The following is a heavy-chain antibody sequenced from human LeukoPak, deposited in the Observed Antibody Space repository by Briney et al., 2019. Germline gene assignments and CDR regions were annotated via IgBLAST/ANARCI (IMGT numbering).Heavy chain of an antibody. CDR2: INHSGST. V-gene: IGHV4-34*01. CDR1: GWSFSGYY. CDR3: ARGRGDFWSGYYPDY. Sequence: SEPLSLTCAVYGWSFSGYYWSWIRPPPGKGLEWIGEINHSGSTNYNPSLKSRVTISVDTSKNQFSLKLSSVTAADTAVYYCARGRGDFWSGYYPDYWGQGTLVTVSS. J-gene: IGHJ4*02. D-gene: IGHD3-3*01.